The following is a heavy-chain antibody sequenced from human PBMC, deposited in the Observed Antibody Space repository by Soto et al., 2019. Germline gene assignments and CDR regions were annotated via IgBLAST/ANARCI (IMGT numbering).Heavy chain of an antibody. Sequence: QVQLVESGGGVVQPGRSLRLSCAASGFTFSSYAMHWVRQAPGKGLEWVAVISYDGSNKYYADSVKGRFTISRDNSKNTRYLQMNSLRAEDTAVYYCASTPAGWLRPYYYGMDVWGQGTTVTVSS. V-gene: IGHV3-30-3*01. CDR1: GFTFSSYA. J-gene: IGHJ6*02. CDR3: ASTPAGWLRPYYYGMDV. CDR2: ISYDGSNK. D-gene: IGHD5-12*01.